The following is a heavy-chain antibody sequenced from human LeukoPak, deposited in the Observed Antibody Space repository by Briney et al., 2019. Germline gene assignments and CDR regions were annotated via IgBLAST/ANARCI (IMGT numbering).Heavy chain of an antibody. CDR2: VSGDGDST. V-gene: IGHV3-23*01. D-gene: IGHD3-22*01. Sequence: PGGSLRLSCAASGFTFSNYAMSWVRQAPGKGLEWVSTVSGDGDSTYYADSVKGRFTISRDNSRNTVYLQMNSLRAEDTAIYYCAKEHGYDASASFDYWGQGALVTVSS. J-gene: IGHJ4*02. CDR1: GFTFSNYA. CDR3: AKEHGYDASASFDY.